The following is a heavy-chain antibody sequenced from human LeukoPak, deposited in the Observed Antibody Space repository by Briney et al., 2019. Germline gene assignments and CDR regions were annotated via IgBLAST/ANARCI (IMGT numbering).Heavy chain of an antibody. D-gene: IGHD3-22*01. V-gene: IGHV1-46*01. Sequence: GASVKVSCKASGYTFSSYYIHWVRQAPGQGLEWMGIINPSSGSTSYAQKFQGRVTMTRNTSISTAYMELSSLRSEDTAVYYCATTSNYYDSSGYYGYWGQGTLVTVSS. CDR1: GYTFSSYY. J-gene: IGHJ4*02. CDR2: INPSSGST. CDR3: ATTSNYYDSSGYYGY.